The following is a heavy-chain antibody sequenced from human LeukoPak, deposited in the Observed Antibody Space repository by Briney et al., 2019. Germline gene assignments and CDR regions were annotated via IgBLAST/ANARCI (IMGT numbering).Heavy chain of an antibody. Sequence: GGSLRLSCAASGFTFSDYFMSWIRQAPGKGLEWVSYISSSGSTIYYADSVKGRFTISRDNAKNSLYLQMNTLRADDTAVYYCASLYSGYMDVWGKGTTVTVSS. CDR3: ASLYSGYMDV. CDR2: ISSSGSTI. J-gene: IGHJ6*03. CDR1: GFTFSDYF. V-gene: IGHV3-11*04. D-gene: IGHD3-10*01.